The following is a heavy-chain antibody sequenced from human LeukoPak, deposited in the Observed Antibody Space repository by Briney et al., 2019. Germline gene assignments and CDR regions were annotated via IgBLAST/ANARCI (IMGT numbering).Heavy chain of an antibody. J-gene: IGHJ5*02. Sequence: SETLSLTCTVSGGSISSSGYYWGWIRQHPGKGLEWIASIYYSGSTYYNPSLKSRVTISVDTSKNQLSLKLSSLTAADTAVYYCARHEYSGSYYGLSWFDPWGQGTLVTVSS. D-gene: IGHD1-26*01. V-gene: IGHV4-39*01. CDR3: ARHEYSGSYYGLSWFDP. CDR2: IYYSGST. CDR1: GGSISSSGYY.